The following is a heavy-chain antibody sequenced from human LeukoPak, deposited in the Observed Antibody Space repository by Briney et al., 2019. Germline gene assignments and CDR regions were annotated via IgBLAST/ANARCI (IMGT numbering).Heavy chain of an antibody. V-gene: IGHV1-69*04. CDR3: ARDEAGDCSSTSCSLGY. CDR2: IIPILGIA. Sequence: SVKVSCRASGGTFSSYAISWVRQAPGQGLEWMGRIIPILGIANYAQKFQGRVTITADKSTSTAYMELSSLRSEDTAVYYCARDEAGDCSSTSCSLGYWGQGTLVTVSS. D-gene: IGHD2-2*01. CDR1: GGTFSSYA. J-gene: IGHJ4*02.